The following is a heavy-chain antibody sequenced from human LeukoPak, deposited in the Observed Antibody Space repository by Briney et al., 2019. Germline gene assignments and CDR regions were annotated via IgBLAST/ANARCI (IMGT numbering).Heavy chain of an antibody. V-gene: IGHV3-23*01. CDR1: GFTLSNYA. CDR3: AKGVTPREITAAGSFDY. CDR2: FSGSGGST. Sequence: PGGSLRLSCAASGFTLSNYAMTWVRQAPGKGLEWVSAFSGSGGSTYYAESVKGRFTISRDNSKNTLYLQMNSLKDDDTAVYYCAKGVTPREITAAGSFDYWGQGTLVTVSS. J-gene: IGHJ4*02. D-gene: IGHD6-13*01.